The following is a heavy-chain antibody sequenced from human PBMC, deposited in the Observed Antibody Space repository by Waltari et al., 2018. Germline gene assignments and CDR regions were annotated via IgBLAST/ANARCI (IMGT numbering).Heavy chain of an antibody. CDR1: GVSISSYS. CDR3: AGTHITMVRGVIIFGY. D-gene: IGHD3-10*01. J-gene: IGHJ4*02. Sequence: QVQLQESGPGLVKPSETLSLTCTVSGVSISSYSWSLTRQPAGKGLEWIGRIYTSGSTNYNPSLKSRVTMSVDTSKNQCSLKLSSVTAADTAVYYCAGTHITMVRGVIIFGYWGQGTLVTVSS. V-gene: IGHV4-4*07. CDR2: IYTSGST.